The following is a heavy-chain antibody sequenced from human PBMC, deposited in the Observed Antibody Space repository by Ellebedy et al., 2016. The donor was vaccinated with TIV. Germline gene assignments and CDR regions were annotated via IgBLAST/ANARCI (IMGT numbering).Heavy chain of an antibody. Sequence: GESLKISXAASGFTFSSYAMSWVRQAPGKGLEWVSAISGSGGSTYYADSVKGRFTISRDNSKNTLYLQMNSLRAEDTAVYYCAKDRLRYNWNDVMDVWGQGTTVTVSS. D-gene: IGHD1-20*01. V-gene: IGHV3-23*01. CDR1: GFTFSSYA. CDR2: ISGSGGST. CDR3: AKDRLRYNWNDVMDV. J-gene: IGHJ6*02.